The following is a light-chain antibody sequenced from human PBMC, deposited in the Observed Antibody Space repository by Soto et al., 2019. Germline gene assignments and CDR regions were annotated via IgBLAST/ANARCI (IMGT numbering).Light chain of an antibody. Sequence: IILTQSPGTFSLSPGERVTLSCKASQTINNNYVAWYQQRPGRAPRLLVYGASARATGIPDRFRGSRAGTDFTLTISRLEPEDFAVYYCQHHGDLIGFGGGTKVDIK. J-gene: IGKJ4*01. CDR3: QHHGDLIG. CDR1: QTINNNY. V-gene: IGKV3-20*01. CDR2: GAS.